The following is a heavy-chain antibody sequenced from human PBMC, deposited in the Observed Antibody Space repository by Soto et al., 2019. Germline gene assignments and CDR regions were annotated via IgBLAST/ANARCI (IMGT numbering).Heavy chain of an antibody. D-gene: IGHD3-22*01. CDR3: ARDVNYYDSSGYPDY. CDR2: ISAYNGNT. V-gene: IGHV1-18*04. Sequence: XSVKVSCKASGYTFTSYGISWVRQAPVQGLEWMGWISAYNGNTNYAQKLQGRVTMTTDTSTSTAYMELRSLRSDDTAVYYCARDVNYYDSSGYPDYWGQGTLVTVSS. J-gene: IGHJ4*02. CDR1: GYTFTSYG.